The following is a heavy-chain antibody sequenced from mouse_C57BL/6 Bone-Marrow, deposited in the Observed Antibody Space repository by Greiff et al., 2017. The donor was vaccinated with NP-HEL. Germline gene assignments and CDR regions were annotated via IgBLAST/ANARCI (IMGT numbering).Heavy chain of an antibody. CDR3: TTPDLLRLIRSNFDV. J-gene: IGHJ1*03. D-gene: IGHD1-1*01. Sequence: EVQLQQSGAELVRPGASVKLSCTASGFNIKDDYMHWVKQRPEQGLEWIGWIDPENGDTEYASKFQGKATITADTSSNTAYLQLSSLTSEDTAVYYCTTPDLLRLIRSNFDVWGTGTTVTVSS. CDR2: IDPENGDT. CDR1: GFNIKDDY. V-gene: IGHV14-4*01.